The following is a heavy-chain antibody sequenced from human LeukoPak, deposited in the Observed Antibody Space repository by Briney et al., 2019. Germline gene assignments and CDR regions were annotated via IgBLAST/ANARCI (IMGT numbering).Heavy chain of an antibody. CDR3: ARSGVHAFDI. J-gene: IGHJ3*02. V-gene: IGHV4-59*01. Sequence: PSETLSLTCTVSGGSISDFYWTWIRQPPGKGLEWVGHIYYSGIATYNPSLKSRLTLSIDTSHSHCSLKLTSVTAADTAMYFCARSGVHAFDIWGQGTLVTVSS. CDR2: IYYSGIA. D-gene: IGHD6-6*01. CDR1: GGSISDFY.